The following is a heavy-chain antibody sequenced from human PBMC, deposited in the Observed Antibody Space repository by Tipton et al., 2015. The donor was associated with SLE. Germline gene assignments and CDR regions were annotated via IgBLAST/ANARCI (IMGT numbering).Heavy chain of an antibody. D-gene: IGHD3-3*01. CDR2: IYYSGST. V-gene: IGHV4-31*03. CDR3: AREIPPSGAIFGVVTP. CDR1: GGSISSGGYY. J-gene: IGHJ5*02. Sequence: LTCTVSGGSISSGGYYWSWIRQHPGKGLEWIGYIYYSGSTYYNPSLKSRVTISVDTSKNQFSLKLSSVTAADTAVYYCAREIPPSGAIFGVVTPWGQGTLVTVSS.